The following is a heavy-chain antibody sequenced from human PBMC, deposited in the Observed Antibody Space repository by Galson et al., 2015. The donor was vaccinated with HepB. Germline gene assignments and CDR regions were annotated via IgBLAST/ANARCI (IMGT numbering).Heavy chain of an antibody. V-gene: IGHV1-8*01. CDR3: ARGQMTQWLVRSLIDY. CDR1: GYTFTSYD. CDR2: MNPNSGNT. D-gene: IGHD6-19*01. J-gene: IGHJ4*02. Sequence: SVKVSCKASGYTFTSYDINWVRQATGQGLEWMGWMNPNSGNTGYAQKFQGRVTMTRNTSISTAYMELSSLRSEDTAVYYCARGQMTQWLVRSLIDYWGQGTLVTVSS.